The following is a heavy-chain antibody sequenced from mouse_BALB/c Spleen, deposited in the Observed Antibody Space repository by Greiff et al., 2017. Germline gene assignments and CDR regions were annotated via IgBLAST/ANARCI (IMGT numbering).Heavy chain of an antibody. V-gene: IGHV3-6*02. CDR3: ARKYGNPYYFDY. CDR2: ISYDGSN. Sequence: EVQLQESGPGLVKPSQSLSLTCSVTGYSITSGYYWNWIRQFPGNKLEWMGYISYDGSNNYNPSLKNRISITRDTSKNQFFLKLNSVTTEDTATYYCARKYGNPYYFDYWGQGTTLTVSS. J-gene: IGHJ2*01. CDR1: GYSITSGYY. D-gene: IGHD2-10*02.